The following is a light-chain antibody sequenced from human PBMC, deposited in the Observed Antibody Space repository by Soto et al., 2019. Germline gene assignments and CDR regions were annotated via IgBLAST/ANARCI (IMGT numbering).Light chain of an antibody. CDR3: QQYNNWPIT. J-gene: IGKJ5*01. V-gene: IGKV3-15*01. CDR1: QSVSSN. Sequence: EVVVTQSPATWSVSPGGTATLSCSASQSVSSNLAWYQQKHGQAPRPLIYGASTRATGLPARFSGSGSGTQCTLTISSLQSEDFAVYYCQQYNNWPITFGQGTRLEI. CDR2: GAS.